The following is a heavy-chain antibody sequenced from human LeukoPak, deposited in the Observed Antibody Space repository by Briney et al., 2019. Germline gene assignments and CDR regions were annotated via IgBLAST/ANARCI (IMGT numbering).Heavy chain of an antibody. CDR1: GFTFSSFA. J-gene: IGHJ3*01. Sequence: GGSLRLSCAASGFTFSSFALSWIRQAPGKGLEWVSAIGTSSANTYYADSVKGRFTISRDNSQNTLYLQINNLRAEDTAVYYCARDPPVSRYFDWLPQRDAFDVWGQGTMVTVSS. CDR3: ARDPPVSRYFDWLPQRDAFDV. V-gene: IGHV3-23*01. CDR2: IGTSSANT. D-gene: IGHD3-9*01.